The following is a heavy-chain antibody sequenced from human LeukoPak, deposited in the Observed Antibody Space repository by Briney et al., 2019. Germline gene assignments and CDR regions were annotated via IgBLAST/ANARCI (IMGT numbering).Heavy chain of an antibody. D-gene: IGHD1-26*01. V-gene: IGHV3-21*01. CDR2: ISSSSSYI. CDR1: GFTFSSYS. CDR3: ARVAVGAITFDY. J-gene: IGHJ4*02. Sequence: GGSLRLSCAASGFTFSSYSVNWVRQAPGKGLEWVSSISSSSSYIYYADSVKGRFTISRDNAKNSLYLQMNSLRAEDTAVYYCARVAVGAITFDYWGQGTLVTVSS.